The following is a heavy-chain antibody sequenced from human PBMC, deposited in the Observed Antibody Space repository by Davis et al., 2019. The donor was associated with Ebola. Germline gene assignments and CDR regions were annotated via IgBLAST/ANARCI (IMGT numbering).Heavy chain of an antibody. Sequence: ASVKVSCKASGYTFTSYYMHWVRQAPGQGLEWMGIINPSGGSTSYAQKFQGRVTMTRDTSTSTVYMELSSLRSEDTAVYYCAREEVIVVVPAAMRRYYYYYGMDVWGKGTTVTVSS. CDR3: AREEVIVVVPAAMRRYYYYYGMDV. CDR1: GYTFTSYY. J-gene: IGHJ6*04. V-gene: IGHV1-46*01. CDR2: INPSGGST. D-gene: IGHD2-2*01.